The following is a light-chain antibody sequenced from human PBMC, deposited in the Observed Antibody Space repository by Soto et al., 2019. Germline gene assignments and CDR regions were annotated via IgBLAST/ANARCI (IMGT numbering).Light chain of an antibody. CDR1: GSDVGGYDY. Sequence: QSVLTQPASVSGSPGQWITISCTGTGSDVGGYDYVSWYQQYPGKAPKLIIYEVSNRPSGVSNRFSGSKSGNTASLSISEVRAEDEADYYCSSFRSSSTLPYVFGTGTKVTV. V-gene: IGLV2-14*01. J-gene: IGLJ1*01. CDR3: SSFRSSSTLPYV. CDR2: EVS.